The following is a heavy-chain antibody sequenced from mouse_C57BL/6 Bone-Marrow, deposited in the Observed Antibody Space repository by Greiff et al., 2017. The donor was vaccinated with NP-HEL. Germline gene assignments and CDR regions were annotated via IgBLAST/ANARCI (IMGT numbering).Heavy chain of an antibody. CDR3: ARATVVANWYFDV. V-gene: IGHV1-74*01. CDR2: IHPSDSDT. D-gene: IGHD1-1*01. CDR1: GYTFTSYW. J-gene: IGHJ1*03. Sequence: QVQLKQPGAELVKPGASVKVSCKASGYTFTSYWMHWVKQRPGQGLEWIGRIHPSDSDTNYNQKFKGKATLTVDKSSSTAYMQLSSLTSEDSAVYYCARATVVANWYFDVWGTGTTVTVSS.